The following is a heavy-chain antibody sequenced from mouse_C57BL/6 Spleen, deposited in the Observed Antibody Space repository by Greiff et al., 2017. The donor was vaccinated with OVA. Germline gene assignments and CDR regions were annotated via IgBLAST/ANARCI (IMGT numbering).Heavy chain of an antibody. CDR3: ARRLYAMDY. CDR2: ISSGGSYT. CDR1: GFTFSSYG. J-gene: IGHJ4*01. Sequence: EVQLVESGGDLVKPGGSLKLSCAASGFTFSSYGMSWVRQTPDERLEWVATISSGGSYTYYPDSVKGRFTISRDNAKNTLYLQMSSLKSEDTAMYYCARRLYAMDYWGQGTSVTVSS. V-gene: IGHV5-6*01.